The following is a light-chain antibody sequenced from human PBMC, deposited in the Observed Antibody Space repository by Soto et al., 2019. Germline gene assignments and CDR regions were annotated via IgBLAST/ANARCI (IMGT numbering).Light chain of an antibody. V-gene: IGKV3D-15*01. CDR2: DAS. J-gene: IGKJ4*01. CDR3: QQYNNWPLT. Sequence: EIVMTQSPATLSVSPGDIATLSCRASQSVDNDLAWYQQKPGQPPRLLIYDASTRATGIPARFSGSQSGTEFTLTISSLLSEDFAVYSCQQYNNWPLTFGGGTKVDNK. CDR1: QSVDND.